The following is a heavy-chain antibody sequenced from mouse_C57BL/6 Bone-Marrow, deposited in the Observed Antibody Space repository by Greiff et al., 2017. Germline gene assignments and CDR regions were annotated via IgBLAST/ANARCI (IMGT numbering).Heavy chain of an antibody. CDR1: GFNIKDYY. CDR3: TTGGFPYWYFDV. V-gene: IGHV14-1*01. J-gene: IGHJ1*03. CDR2: IDPEDGDT. Sequence: EVQLQQSGAELVRPGASVKLSCTASGFNIKDYYMHWVKQRPEQGLEWIGRIDPEDGDTDYAPKFQGKATMTADTSSDTAYLQLSSLTSEDTAVXYCTTGGFPYWYFDVWGTGTTVTVSS.